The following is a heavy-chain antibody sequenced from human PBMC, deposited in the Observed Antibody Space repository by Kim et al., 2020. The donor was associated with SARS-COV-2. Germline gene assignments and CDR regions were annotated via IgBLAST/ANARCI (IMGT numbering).Heavy chain of an antibody. CDR1: GGSFSGYY. V-gene: IGHV4-34*01. D-gene: IGHD6-19*01. CDR3: ARGHWGSSGWTFDY. CDR2: INHSGST. J-gene: IGHJ4*02. Sequence: SETLSLTCAVYGGSFSGYYWSWIRQPPGKGLEWIGEINHSGSTNYNPSLKSRVTISVDTSKNQFSLKLSSVTAADTAVYYCARGHWGSSGWTFDYWGQGTLVTVSS.